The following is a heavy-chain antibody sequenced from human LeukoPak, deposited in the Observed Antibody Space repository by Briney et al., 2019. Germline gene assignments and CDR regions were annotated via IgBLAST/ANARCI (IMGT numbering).Heavy chain of an antibody. J-gene: IGHJ6*03. CDR2: IYYSGST. V-gene: IGHV4-59*01. CDR1: GGSISSYY. CDR3: ARVIRLPFWSGYYTRGPNYYYYYMDV. D-gene: IGHD3-3*01. Sequence: SETLSLTCTVSGGSISSYYWSWIRQPPGKGLEWIGYIYYSGSTNYNPSLKSRVTISVDTSKNQFSLKLSSVTAADTAVYYCARVIRLPFWSGYYTRGPNYYYYYMDVWGKGATVTVSS.